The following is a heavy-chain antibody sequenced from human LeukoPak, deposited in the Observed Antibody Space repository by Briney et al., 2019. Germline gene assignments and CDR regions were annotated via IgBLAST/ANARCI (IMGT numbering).Heavy chain of an antibody. Sequence: GGSLRLSCAASGFTFSSYWMHWVRQAPGKGLVWVSRINSDGSSTSYADSVKGRFTISRDNAKNTLYPQMNSLRAEDTAVYYCARVVEMATIDYWGQGTLVTVSS. CDR1: GFTFSSYW. CDR2: INSDGSST. D-gene: IGHD5-24*01. CDR3: ARVVEMATIDY. J-gene: IGHJ4*02. V-gene: IGHV3-74*01.